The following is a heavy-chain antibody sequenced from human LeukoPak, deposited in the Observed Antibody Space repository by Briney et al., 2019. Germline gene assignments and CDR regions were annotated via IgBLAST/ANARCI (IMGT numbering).Heavy chain of an antibody. D-gene: IGHD2-2*01. CDR2: IYYSGST. CDR1: GGSISSPY. J-gene: IGHJ4*02. V-gene: IGHV4-59*08. Sequence: SETLSLTCTVSGGSISSPYWTWIRQPPGKGLEWIGYIYYSGSTNYNPSLKSRVTISVDTSRNQFSLKLSSVTAADTAVYYCAITPKYCSSTSCEGSSFDYWGQGTLVTVSS. CDR3: AITPKYCSSTSCEGSSFDY.